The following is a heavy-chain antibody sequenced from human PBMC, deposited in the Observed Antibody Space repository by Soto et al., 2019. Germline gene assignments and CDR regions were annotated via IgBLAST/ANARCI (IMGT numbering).Heavy chain of an antibody. D-gene: IGHD3-3*01. V-gene: IGHV3-53*04. Sequence: GGSLRLSCAASGFTVSSNYMSWVRQAPGKGLEWVSVIYSGGSTYYAASVKGRFTISRHNSKNTLYLQMNSLRAEDTAVYYCARGDLVALRFLEWLPGDVWGKGTTVTVSS. CDR2: IYSGGST. CDR1: GFTVSSNY. CDR3: ARGDLVALRFLEWLPGDV. J-gene: IGHJ6*04.